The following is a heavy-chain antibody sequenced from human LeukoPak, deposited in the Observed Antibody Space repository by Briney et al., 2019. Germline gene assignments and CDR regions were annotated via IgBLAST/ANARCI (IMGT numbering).Heavy chain of an antibody. CDR2: MNPNSGNT. CDR3: ARDQGYSSSWYQPTKHYYYGMDV. V-gene: IGHV1-8*01. D-gene: IGHD6-13*01. CDR1: GYTFTSYD. J-gene: IGHJ6*02. Sequence: ASVKVSCKASGYTFTSYDINWVRQATGQGLEWMGWMNPNSGNTGYAQKFQGRVTMTRNTSISTAYMELSSLRSEDTAVYYCARDQGYSSSWYQPTKHYYYGMDVWGQGTTVTVSS.